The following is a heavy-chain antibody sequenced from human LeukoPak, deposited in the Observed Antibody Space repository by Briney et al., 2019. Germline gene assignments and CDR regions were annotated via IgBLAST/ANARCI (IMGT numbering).Heavy chain of an antibody. CDR1: GFTVSSNY. CDR3: ARGQYSPDY. D-gene: IGHD2-15*01. CDR2: IWYDGGNK. V-gene: IGHV3-33*08. J-gene: IGHJ4*02. Sequence: GGSLRLSCAASGFTVSSNYMSWVRQAPGKGLEWVAVIWYDGGNKYYSDSVKGRFTISRDNSKNTVSLRMNSLRAEDTAVYYCARGQYSPDYWGQGTLVTVSS.